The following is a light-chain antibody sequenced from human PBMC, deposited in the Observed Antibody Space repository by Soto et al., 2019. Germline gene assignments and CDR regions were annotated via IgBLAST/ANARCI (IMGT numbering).Light chain of an antibody. J-gene: IGKJ1*01. Sequence: IVLTQSPATLSLSPGERATLSCRASRSVTTYLAWYQQKPGQASRLLIYDASTRATGIPARFSGRGSGTDFTLTISSLEPEDFAVYYCQQRLMTFGQGTKVDIK. CDR3: QQRLMT. CDR1: RSVTTY. CDR2: DAS. V-gene: IGKV3-11*01.